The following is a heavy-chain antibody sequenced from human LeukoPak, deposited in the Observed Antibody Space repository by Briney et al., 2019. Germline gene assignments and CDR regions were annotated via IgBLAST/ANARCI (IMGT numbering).Heavy chain of an antibody. J-gene: IGHJ4*02. Sequence: GGSLRLSCAGSGITVSTNYMGWVRQAPGKGLEWVSVLYRGGSTYYADSVKGRFTISRDTSKNTLYLQMNSLRAEDTAVYYCATTGDPGIVVAGPFDYWGQGTLVTVSS. CDR2: LYRGGST. CDR3: ATTGDPGIVVAGPFDY. D-gene: IGHD6-19*01. V-gene: IGHV3-53*01. CDR1: GITVSTNY.